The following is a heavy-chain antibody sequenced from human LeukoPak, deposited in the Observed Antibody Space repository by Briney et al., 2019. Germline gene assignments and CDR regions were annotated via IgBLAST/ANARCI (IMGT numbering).Heavy chain of an antibody. CDR1: RFSFGNYW. V-gene: IGHV3-7*01. J-gene: IGHJ3*02. CDR3: ARDSEHYDSGAYYDALDM. D-gene: IGHD3-22*01. Sequence: GGSLRLSCEGSRFSFGNYWMNWVRQAPGKGLEWVANIKQDGRVKHYMDSVKGRFTISRDNAKNSLYLQMDSLRADDTAVYYCARDSEHYDSGAYYDALDMWGQGTLVTVSS. CDR2: IKQDGRVK.